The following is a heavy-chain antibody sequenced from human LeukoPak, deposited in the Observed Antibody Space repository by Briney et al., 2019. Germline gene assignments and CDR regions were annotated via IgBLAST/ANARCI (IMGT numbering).Heavy chain of an antibody. J-gene: IGHJ4*02. CDR2: ISGSGGST. CDR1: GFTISSYG. CDR3: ARTYGSGSLDY. Sequence: GGTLRLSCAASGFTISSYGMSWVRQAPGKGLEWVSGISGSGGSTYYAESVKGRFTISRDNAKNSIYLQMNGLTAEDTAVYYYARTYGSGSLDYGGQGTLVTVSS. D-gene: IGHD2-15*01. V-gene: IGHV3-23*01.